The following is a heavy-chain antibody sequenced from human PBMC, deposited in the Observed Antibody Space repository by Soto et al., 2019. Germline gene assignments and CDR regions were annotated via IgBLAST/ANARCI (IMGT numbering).Heavy chain of an antibody. CDR2: VYFDGTT. CDR3: ARHGYS. Sequence: SETLSLTCNVSGVSIINTSYYWGWIRQPPGKGLEWIGTVYFDGTTFYNPSLKSRLIISVDTSKNQFSLSLTSVTSADTDFYYCARHGYSWGQGTLVTVSS. CDR1: GVSIINTSYY. J-gene: IGHJ4*02. V-gene: IGHV4-39*01.